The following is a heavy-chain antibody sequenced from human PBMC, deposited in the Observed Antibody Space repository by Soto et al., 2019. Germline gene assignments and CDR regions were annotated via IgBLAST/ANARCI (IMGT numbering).Heavy chain of an antibody. CDR2: TYNRGSA. J-gene: IGHJ4*02. D-gene: IGHD3-22*01. CDR1: GGSISSGGYS. CDR3: ARGDSSGYFPTLANYFDY. V-gene: IGHV4-30-2*01. Sequence: QLQLRESGSGLVKPSQTLSLTCAVSGGSISSGGYSWSWIRQPPGKGLEWVGYTYNRGSAYYNPSLKSRVTISVDRSKNQFSLNLTSVTAADTAVYYCARGDSSGYFPTLANYFDYWGQGTLVTVSS.